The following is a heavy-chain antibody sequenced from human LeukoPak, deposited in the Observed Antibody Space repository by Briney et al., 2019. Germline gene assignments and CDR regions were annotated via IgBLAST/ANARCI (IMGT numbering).Heavy chain of an antibody. V-gene: IGHV1-18*01. D-gene: IGHD2-8*02. CDR2: ISAYNGDT. CDR1: GYSFASYG. J-gene: IGHJ5*02. CDR3: ARDPALIRTSGGHDS. Sequence: ASVKVSCKTSGYSFASYGISWVRQAPGQGLEWMGWISAYNGDTRYAQHLQGRGSLTTDLSTGTAFMELVSLTSDDTALYYCARDPALIRTSGGHDSWGQGTLVTVSS.